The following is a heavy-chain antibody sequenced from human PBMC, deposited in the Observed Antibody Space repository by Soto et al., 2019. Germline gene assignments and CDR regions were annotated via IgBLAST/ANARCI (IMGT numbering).Heavy chain of an antibody. CDR3: ARGTIVARQHLDY. Sequence: GGSLRLSCAASGFTFSSYAMHWARQAPGKGLEWVTVISIRGGDEYYAESVRGRFTISRDDSRNTLYLQMDSLRVEDTAVYYCARGTIVARQHLDYWGQGTLVTVSS. V-gene: IGHV3-30*03. D-gene: IGHD6-6*01. CDR1: GFTFSSYA. J-gene: IGHJ4*02. CDR2: ISIRGGDE.